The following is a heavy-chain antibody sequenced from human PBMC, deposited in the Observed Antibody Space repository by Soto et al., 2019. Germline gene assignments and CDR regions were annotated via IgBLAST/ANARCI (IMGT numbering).Heavy chain of an antibody. J-gene: IGHJ3*02. CDR1: GCTLTELS. V-gene: IGHV1-24*01. Sequence: ASVKVSCKVSGCTLTELSMHWVRQAPGKGLEWMGGFDPEDGETIYAQKFQGRVTMTEDTSTDTAYMELSSLRSEDTAVYYCATKDYYDSSGYYYLGAFDIWGQGTMVTVSS. D-gene: IGHD3-22*01. CDR2: FDPEDGET. CDR3: ATKDYYDSSGYYYLGAFDI.